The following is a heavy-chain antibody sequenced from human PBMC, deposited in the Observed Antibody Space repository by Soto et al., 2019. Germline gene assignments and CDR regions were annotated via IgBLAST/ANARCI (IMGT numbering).Heavy chain of an antibody. J-gene: IGHJ6*02. Sequence: QVQLVQSGAEVKKPGSSVKVSCKASGGTVSSYAISWVRQAPGQGLEWMGGIIPIFGTADYAQKIQGRGTITADESTSTAYMDLSSLSSEYMAVYYCARSGARPWDYYCGMDVLGQGTTVTVSS. D-gene: IGHD3-10*01. CDR2: IIPIFGTA. CDR3: ARSGARPWDYYCGMDV. CDR1: GGTVSSYA. V-gene: IGHV1-69*12.